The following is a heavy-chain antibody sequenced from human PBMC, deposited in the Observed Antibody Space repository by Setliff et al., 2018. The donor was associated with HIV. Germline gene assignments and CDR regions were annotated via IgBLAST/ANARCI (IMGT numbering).Heavy chain of an antibody. CDR3: ARVHLTTNAVYGVVSNWFDP. J-gene: IGHJ5*02. D-gene: IGHD3-3*01. V-gene: IGHV3-9*01. CDR1: GFTFDDYA. Sequence: GGSLRLSCAASGFTFDDYAMHWVRQAPGKGLEWVSGISWNYCVGSVKGRFTASRDNAKSSLYLQMNSLRAEDTAVYYCARVHLTTNAVYGVVSNWFDPWGQGALVTVPQ. CDR2: ISWN.